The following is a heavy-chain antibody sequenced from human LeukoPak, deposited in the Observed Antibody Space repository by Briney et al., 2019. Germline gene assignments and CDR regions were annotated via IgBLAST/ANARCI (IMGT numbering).Heavy chain of an antibody. D-gene: IGHD6-13*01. Sequence: KSGGSLRLSCAASGFTFSSYSMNWVRQAPGKGLEWVSSISSSSSYIYYADSVKGRFTISRDNSKNTLYLQMNSLRAEDTAVYYCAKNGLSSSWSITHDAFDIWGQGTMVTVSS. CDR1: GFTFSSYS. CDR3: AKNGLSSSWSITHDAFDI. J-gene: IGHJ3*02. CDR2: ISSSSSYI. V-gene: IGHV3-21*04.